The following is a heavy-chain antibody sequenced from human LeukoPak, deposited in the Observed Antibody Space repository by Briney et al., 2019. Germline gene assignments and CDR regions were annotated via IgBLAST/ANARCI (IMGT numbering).Heavy chain of an antibody. V-gene: IGHV4-31*03. CDR3: ARGAFHYYDSGSQADWFDP. CDR1: GGSISSGGYY. D-gene: IGHD3-10*01. J-gene: IGHJ5*02. CDR2: IYYSGST. Sequence: SETLSLTCTVSGGSISSGGYYWSWIRQHPGKGLEWIGYIYYSGSTNDNPSLKSRITMSVDTSKNQFSLKLSSVTAADTAVYYCARGAFHYYDSGSQADWFDPWGQGTLVTVSS.